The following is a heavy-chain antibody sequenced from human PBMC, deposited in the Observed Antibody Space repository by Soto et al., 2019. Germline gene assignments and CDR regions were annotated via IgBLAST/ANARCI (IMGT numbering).Heavy chain of an antibody. V-gene: IGHV3-23*01. D-gene: IGHD3-22*01. Sequence: VQLLESGGGLVQPGGSLRLSCAASGFTFSSYAMSWVRQAPGKGLEWVSAISGSGGSTYYADSVKGRFTISRDNSKNTLYLQMNSLRAEDTAVYYCAKAAFWYDSSGYMYYFDYWGQGTLVTVSS. CDR3: AKAAFWYDSSGYMYYFDY. J-gene: IGHJ4*02. CDR2: ISGSGGST. CDR1: GFTFSSYA.